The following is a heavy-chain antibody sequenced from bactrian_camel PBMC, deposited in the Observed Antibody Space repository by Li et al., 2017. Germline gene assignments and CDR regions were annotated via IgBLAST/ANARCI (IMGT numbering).Heavy chain of an antibody. Sequence: HVQLVESGGGTAQAGRSLRLSCAASGNTYSLNCLGWFRQTPGKEREQVAVFIYSFGRSTRYADSVKGRFTISQDATNTVNLQMNNLKAEDTAIYYRAADVGMMSGDCRPNYWGQGTQASVTSGQETQVTVS. CDR3: AADVGMMSGDCRPNYWGQGTQASVT. J-gene: IGHJ6*01. V-gene: IGHV3S53*01. CDR1: GNTYSLNC. D-gene: IGHD1*01. CDR2: YSFGRST.